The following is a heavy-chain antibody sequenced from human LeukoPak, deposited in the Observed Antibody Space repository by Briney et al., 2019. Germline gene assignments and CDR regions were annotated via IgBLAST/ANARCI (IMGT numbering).Heavy chain of an antibody. D-gene: IGHD3-9*01. CDR1: GDSVSNNSAS. J-gene: IGHJ5*02. V-gene: IGHV6-1*01. CDR2: TYYRSRWYK. Sequence: SQTLSLTCVISGDSVSNNSASWNWIRQSPSRGLEWLGRTYYRSRWYKDYAVSVKSRITIKPDTSKNQFSLQLNSVTPEDTAVYYCARWLTTWGQGTLVTVSS. CDR3: ARWLTT.